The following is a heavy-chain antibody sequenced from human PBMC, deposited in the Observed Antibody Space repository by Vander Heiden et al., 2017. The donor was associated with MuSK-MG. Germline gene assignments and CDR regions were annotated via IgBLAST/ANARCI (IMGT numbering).Heavy chain of an antibody. CDR1: GFTCSSYA. Sequence: VQLVESGGGVVQPGRSLRLSCAASGFTCSSYAMHWVRQAPGKGLEWVAVISYDGSNKYYADSVKGRFTISRDNSKNTLYLQMNSLRAEDTAVYYCARDTDSYYYYGMDVWGQGTTVTVSS. J-gene: IGHJ6*02. CDR2: ISYDGSNK. CDR3: ARDTDSYYYYGMDV. V-gene: IGHV3-30*04.